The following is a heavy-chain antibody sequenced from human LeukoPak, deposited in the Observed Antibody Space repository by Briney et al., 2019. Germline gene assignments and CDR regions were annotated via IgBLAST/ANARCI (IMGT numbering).Heavy chain of an antibody. Sequence: SETLSLTCTVSGGSISGYYWSWIRQPAGKGLEWIGRIYTSGSINYNPSLKSRVTMSVDTSKNQFSLKVSSVTAADTAVYYCVGDYGGNLCHYWGQGTLVTVSS. V-gene: IGHV4-4*07. D-gene: IGHD4-23*01. J-gene: IGHJ4*02. CDR3: VGDYGGNLCHY. CDR1: GGSISGYY. CDR2: IYTSGSI.